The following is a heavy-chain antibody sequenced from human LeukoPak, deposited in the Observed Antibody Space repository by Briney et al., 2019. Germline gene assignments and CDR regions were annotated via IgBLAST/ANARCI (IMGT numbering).Heavy chain of an antibody. CDR1: GGSISTYY. D-gene: IGHD4-11*01. V-gene: IGHV4-59*01. CDR3: ARARVDYNNGPGSQRYYSYGMDV. CDR2: IYYSGST. Sequence: SETLSLTRTVSGGSISTYYGNWIRQAPGKGLEWIGYIYYSGSTNYNPSLKSRVTMSVDTSRNQFSLKLSFVTAADTAVYYCARARVDYNNGPGSQRYYSYGMDVWGQGTTVTVSS. J-gene: IGHJ6*02.